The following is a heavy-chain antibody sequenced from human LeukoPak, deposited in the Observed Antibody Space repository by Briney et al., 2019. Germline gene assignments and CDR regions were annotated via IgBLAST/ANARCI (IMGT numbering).Heavy chain of an antibody. CDR2: IFGSGGSA. Sequence: AGGSLRLSCAASGFTFGSYAMSWVRQAPGKGLEWVSGIFGSGGSAHYADSVKGRFTISRDNSKNTVYLKMDSLRAEDTAIYYCAKTTTGYSSGRYPAWPIDYWGQGTLVTVSS. D-gene: IGHD2-15*01. V-gene: IGHV3-23*01. CDR3: AKTTTGYSSGRYPAWPIDY. CDR1: GFTFGSYA. J-gene: IGHJ4*02.